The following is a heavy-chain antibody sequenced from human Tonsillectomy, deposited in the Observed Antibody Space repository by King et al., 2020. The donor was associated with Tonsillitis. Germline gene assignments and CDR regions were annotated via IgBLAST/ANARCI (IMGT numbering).Heavy chain of an antibody. CDR3: AKERSGSWSFYYYYYMDV. Sequence: VQLVESGGGVVQPGRSLRLSCAASGFTFSSYGLHWVRQAPGKGLEWVSLIWSDGSNKYYANSVKGRFTISRDNSKNTVYLQMNSLRAEDTAVYYCAKERSGSWSFYYYYYMDVWGKGTTVTVSS. J-gene: IGHJ6*03. V-gene: IGHV3-33*06. D-gene: IGHD6-13*01. CDR2: IWSDGSNK. CDR1: GFTFSSYG.